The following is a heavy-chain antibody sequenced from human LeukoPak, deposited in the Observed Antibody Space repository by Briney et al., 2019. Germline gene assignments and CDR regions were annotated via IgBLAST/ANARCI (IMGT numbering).Heavy chain of an antibody. Sequence: GRSLGLSCAASGFTFSSYAMHWVRQAPGKGLEWVSSISSSSSYIYYADSVKGRFTISRDNAKNSLYLQMNSLRAEDTAVYYCARGIAVAGYYYYMDVWGKGTTVTVSS. D-gene: IGHD6-19*01. V-gene: IGHV3-21*01. J-gene: IGHJ6*03. CDR2: ISSSSSYI. CDR1: GFTFSSYA. CDR3: ARGIAVAGYYYYMDV.